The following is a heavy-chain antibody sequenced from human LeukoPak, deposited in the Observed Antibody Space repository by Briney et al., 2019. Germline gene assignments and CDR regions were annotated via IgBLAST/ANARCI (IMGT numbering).Heavy chain of an antibody. J-gene: IGHJ6*03. CDR1: GGSISSGSYY. CDR2: IYTGGST. Sequence: SETLSLTCTASGGSISSGSYYWSWIRQPAGKGLEWIGRIYTGGSTNYNPSLKSRVTISVDTSKNQFSLKLSSVTAADTAVYYCARAIAAAGTYYYYYYMDVWGKGTTVTISS. V-gene: IGHV4-61*02. CDR3: ARAIAAAGTYYYYYYMDV. D-gene: IGHD6-13*01.